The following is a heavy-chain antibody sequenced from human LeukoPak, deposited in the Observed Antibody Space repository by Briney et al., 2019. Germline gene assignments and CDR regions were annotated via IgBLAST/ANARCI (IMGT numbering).Heavy chain of an antibody. CDR3: AKTRPYSSGSYYFDY. CDR1: GFTFSSYG. Sequence: HPGGSLRLSCAASGFTFSSYGMHWVRQAPGKGLEWVAFIRYDGSNKYYADSVKGRFTISRDNSKNTLYLQMNSLRAEDTAVYYCAKTRPYSSGSYYFDYWGQGTLVTVSS. V-gene: IGHV3-30*02. D-gene: IGHD6-19*01. CDR2: IRYDGSNK. J-gene: IGHJ4*02.